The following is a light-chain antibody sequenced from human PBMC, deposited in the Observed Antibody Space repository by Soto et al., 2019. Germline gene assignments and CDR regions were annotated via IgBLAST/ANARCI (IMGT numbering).Light chain of an antibody. J-gene: IGKJ1*01. CDR1: QSLLHSDGKTY. CDR2: EVS. V-gene: IGKV2-29*01. Sequence: DIMMTQTPLSLPVTPGQPASISCKSSQSLLHSDGKTYLYWYLQKPGQSPQLLIYEVSSRFSGVPDRFSGSGSGTDFTLTISSLQPEDFATYYCQQLDNYPRTFGQGTKV. CDR3: QQLDNYPRT.